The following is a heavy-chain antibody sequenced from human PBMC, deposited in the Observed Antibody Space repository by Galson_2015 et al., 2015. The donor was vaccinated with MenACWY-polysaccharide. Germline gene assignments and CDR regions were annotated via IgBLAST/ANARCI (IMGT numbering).Heavy chain of an antibody. Sequence: CAISGDSASSNSAAWNWIRQSPSRGLEWLGRTYYRSKWYNDYAVSVKSRITINPDTSKNQFSLQLNSVTPEDTAVYYCARDATGYSSGWSASYFDYWGQGTLVTVSS. J-gene: IGHJ4*02. CDR3: ARDATGYSSGWSASYFDY. D-gene: IGHD6-19*01. CDR2: TYYRSKWYN. V-gene: IGHV6-1*01. CDR1: GDSASSNSAA.